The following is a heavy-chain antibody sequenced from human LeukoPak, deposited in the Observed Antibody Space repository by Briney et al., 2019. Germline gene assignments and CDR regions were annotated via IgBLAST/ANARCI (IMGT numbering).Heavy chain of an antibody. V-gene: IGHV3-7*01. J-gene: IGHJ4*02. CDR3: ARERGYSTFDY. CDR1: GFPLSNYW. D-gene: IGHD4-23*01. CDR2: MKEDGGEI. Sequence: GGSLRLSCAASGFPLSNYWMSWVRPAPGKGLEWVANMKEDGGEINYVGSVKGRFTISRDNAKNSLYLQMNSLRVDDTAVYYCARERGYSTFDYWGQGTLVTVSS.